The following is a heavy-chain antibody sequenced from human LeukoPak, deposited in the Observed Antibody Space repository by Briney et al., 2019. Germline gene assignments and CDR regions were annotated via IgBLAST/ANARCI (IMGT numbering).Heavy chain of an antibody. CDR2: TWYDGSNK. V-gene: IGHV3-33*01. CDR3: ARVHWGNYYLNAFDI. J-gene: IGHJ3*02. CDR1: GFTFSSYG. Sequence: GGSLRLSCAASGFTFSSYGMHWVGQAPGQGLEWVAVTWYDGSNKYYADSVKGRFTISRDNPKNTLYLQMNSLRVEDTAVYYCARVHWGNYYLNAFDIWGQGTMVTVSS. D-gene: IGHD3-10*01.